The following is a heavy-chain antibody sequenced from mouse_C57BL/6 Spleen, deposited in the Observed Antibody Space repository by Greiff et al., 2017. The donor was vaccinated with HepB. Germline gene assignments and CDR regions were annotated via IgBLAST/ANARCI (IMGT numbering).Heavy chain of an antibody. CDR1: GFTFSDYG. CDR2: ISSGRSTI. Sequence: EVQLVESGGGLVKPGGSLKLSCAASGFTFSDYGMHWVRQAPEKGLEWVAYISSGRSTIYYADTVKGRFTISRDNAKNTLFLQMTSLRSEDTAMYYCASNYGSGYFDYWGQGTTLTVSS. V-gene: IGHV5-17*01. CDR3: ASNYGSGYFDY. D-gene: IGHD1-1*01. J-gene: IGHJ2*01.